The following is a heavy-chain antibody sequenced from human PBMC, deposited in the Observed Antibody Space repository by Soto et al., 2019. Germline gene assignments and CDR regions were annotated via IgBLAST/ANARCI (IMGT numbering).Heavy chain of an antibody. Sequence: EVQLVESGGGLVQPGGSLKLSCAASGFTFSGSAMHWVRQASGKGLEWVGRIRSKANSYATTYAASVKGRFTISRDDSKNTAYLQMNSLKTEDTAVYYCTCITGTIRFDYWGQGTLVTVSS. D-gene: IGHD1-20*01. CDR2: IRSKANSYAT. V-gene: IGHV3-73*02. J-gene: IGHJ4*02. CDR1: GFTFSGSA. CDR3: TCITGTIRFDY.